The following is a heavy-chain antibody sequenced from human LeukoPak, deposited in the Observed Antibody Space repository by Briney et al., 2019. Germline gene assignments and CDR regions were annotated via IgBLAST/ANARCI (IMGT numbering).Heavy chain of an antibody. J-gene: IGHJ4*02. Sequence: PSETLSLTCTVSGGSISSGDYYWSWIRQPPGKGLEWIGYIYYSGSTYYNPSLKSRVTISVDTSKNQFSLKLGSVTAADTAVYYCARVRSRLMGLDFDYWGQGTLVTVSS. CDR3: ARVRSRLMGLDFDY. CDR2: IYYSGST. D-gene: IGHD4-17*01. CDR1: GGSISSGDYY. V-gene: IGHV4-30-4*01.